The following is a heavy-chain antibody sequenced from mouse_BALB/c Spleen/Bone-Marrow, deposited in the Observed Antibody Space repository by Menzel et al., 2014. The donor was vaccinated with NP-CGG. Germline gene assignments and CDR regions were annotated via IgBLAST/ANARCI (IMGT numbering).Heavy chain of an antibody. Sequence: VQLQQSGAELVKPGASVKLSCKASGYTFTSYWMHWVKQRPGQGLEWIGEINPSNGRTNYNEKFKSKATLTVDKSSSTAYMQLSSRTSEDSAVYYCARGTFDYWGQSTTLTVSS. J-gene: IGHJ2*01. V-gene: IGHV1S81*02. CDR2: INPSNGRT. CDR3: ARGTFDY. CDR1: GYTFTSYW.